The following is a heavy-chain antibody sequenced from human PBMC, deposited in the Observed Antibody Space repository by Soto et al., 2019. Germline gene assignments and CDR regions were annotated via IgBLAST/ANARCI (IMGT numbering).Heavy chain of an antibody. CDR3: ARDFYDSSGYYYWFDP. V-gene: IGHV1-69*01. CDR2: IIPIFGTA. Sequence: QVQLVQSGAEVKKPGSSVKVSCKASGGTFSSYAISWVRQAPGQGLEWMGGIIPIFGTANYAQKFKGRVTIAADESKSQAYMDLSSLKSDDTAVYYCARDFYDSSGYYYWFDPWGQETLVTVCS. CDR1: GGTFSSYA. J-gene: IGHJ5*02. D-gene: IGHD3-22*01.